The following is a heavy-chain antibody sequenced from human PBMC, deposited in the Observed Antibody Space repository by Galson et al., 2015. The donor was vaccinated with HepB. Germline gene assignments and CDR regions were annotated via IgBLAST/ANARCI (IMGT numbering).Heavy chain of an antibody. Sequence: SVKLSCKASGCTFSSYAISWVRQAPGQGLEWMGGISPIFGTANYAQKFQGRVTITADKSTSTDYMELSSLRSEDTAVYYCASISSGYFDDFDIWGQGTMVTVSS. CDR1: GCTFSSYA. CDR2: ISPIFGTA. D-gene: IGHD3-22*01. J-gene: IGHJ3*02. CDR3: ASISSGYFDDFDI. V-gene: IGHV1-69*06.